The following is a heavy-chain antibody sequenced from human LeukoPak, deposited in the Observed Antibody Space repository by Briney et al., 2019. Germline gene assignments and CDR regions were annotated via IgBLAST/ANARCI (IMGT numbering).Heavy chain of an antibody. D-gene: IGHD2-2*01. V-gene: IGHV1-46*01. CDR2: INPSGGST. CDR1: GYTFTSYY. CDR3: ARGGTGDCSSTSCRYRWGDY. Sequence: ASVKVSCKASGYTFTSYYMHWVRQAPGQGLERMGIINPSGGSTSYAQKFQGRVTMTRDTSTSTVYMELSSLRSEDTAVYYCARGGTGDCSSTSCRYRWGDYWGQGTLVTVSS. J-gene: IGHJ4*02.